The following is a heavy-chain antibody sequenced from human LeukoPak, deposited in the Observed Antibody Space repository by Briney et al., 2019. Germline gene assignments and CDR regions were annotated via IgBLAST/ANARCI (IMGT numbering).Heavy chain of an antibody. CDR2: INAYNGNT. D-gene: IGHD1-26*01. J-gene: IGHJ4*02. V-gene: IGHV1-18*01. Sequence: ASVKVSCKASGYTFTSYGISWARQAPGQGLEWMGWINAYNGNTNYAQKLQGRVTMTTDTSTSTAYMELSSLRSEDTAVYYCAVFVYRGSYYQAPSLYYWGQGTLVTVPS. CDR3: AVFVYRGSYYQAPSLYY. CDR1: GYTFTSYG.